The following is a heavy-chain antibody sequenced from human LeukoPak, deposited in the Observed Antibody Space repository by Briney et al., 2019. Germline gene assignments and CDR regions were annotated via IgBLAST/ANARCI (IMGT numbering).Heavy chain of an antibody. V-gene: IGHV3-30*02. J-gene: IGHJ3*02. CDR2: IRYDGSNK. D-gene: IGHD4-17*01. Sequence: GGSLRLSCAASGFTFSSYGMHWVRQAPGKGLEWVAFIRYDGSNKYYADSVKGRFTISRDNSKNTLYLQMNSLRAEDTAVYYCXKDXGDPRGNDAFDIWGQGTMVTVSS. CDR1: GFTFSSYG. CDR3: XKDXGDPRGNDAFDI.